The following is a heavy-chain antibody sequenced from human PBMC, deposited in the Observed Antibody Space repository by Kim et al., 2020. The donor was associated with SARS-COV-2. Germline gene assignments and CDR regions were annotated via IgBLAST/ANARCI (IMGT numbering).Heavy chain of an antibody. CDR3: ARAGPYSGYDWGGY. CDR2: INAGNGNT. V-gene: IGHV1-3*01. J-gene: IGHJ4*02. CDR1: GYTFTSYA. Sequence: ASVKVSCKASGYTFTSYAMHWVRQAPGQRLEWMGWINAGNGNTKYSQKFQGRVTITRDTSASTAYMELSSLRSEDTAVYYCARAGPYSGYDWGGYWGQGTLVTVSS. D-gene: IGHD5-12*01.